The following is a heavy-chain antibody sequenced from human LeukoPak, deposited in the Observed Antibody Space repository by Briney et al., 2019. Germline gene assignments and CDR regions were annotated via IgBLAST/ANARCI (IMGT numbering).Heavy chain of an antibody. D-gene: IGHD6-19*01. V-gene: IGHV3-30*02. J-gene: IGHJ4*02. Sequence: GGSLRLSCAASGFTFSSYGMHWVRQAPGKGLDWVAFLRSDGSNKYYGDSVKGRFTISRDNSKNTLYLQMNSLRPEDTAVFYCAKARIAVAVREDLDHWGQGTLVTVSS. CDR3: AKARIAVAVREDLDH. CDR2: LRSDGSNK. CDR1: GFTFSSYG.